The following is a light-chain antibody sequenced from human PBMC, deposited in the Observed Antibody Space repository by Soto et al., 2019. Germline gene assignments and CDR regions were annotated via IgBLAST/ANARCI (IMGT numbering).Light chain of an antibody. CDR1: QGIRNA. CDR3: LQQNSYPWT. Sequence: DIQMTQSPSSLSASVGDRVAITCRASQGIRNALGWYQQKPGKAPKSLIYAASSLQSGVPSRFRGSGSGTEFPLTITNLQPEDFATYYCLQQNSYPWTFGQGTKVEIK. V-gene: IGKV1-17*02. J-gene: IGKJ1*01. CDR2: AAS.